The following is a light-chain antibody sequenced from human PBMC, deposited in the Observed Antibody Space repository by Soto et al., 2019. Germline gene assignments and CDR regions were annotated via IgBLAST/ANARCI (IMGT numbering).Light chain of an antibody. CDR3: ATWDDSLNGPV. J-gene: IGLJ3*02. CDR2: SDN. V-gene: IGLV1-44*01. CDR1: SSNIGSNS. Sequence: QSVLTQPPSASGTPGQRVIISCSGSSSNIGSNSVIWYQQLPGTAPKLLIYSDNQRPSGVPARFSVSKSDTSASLAVSGLQSEDEAEYSCATWDDSLNGPVLGGGTKLTVL.